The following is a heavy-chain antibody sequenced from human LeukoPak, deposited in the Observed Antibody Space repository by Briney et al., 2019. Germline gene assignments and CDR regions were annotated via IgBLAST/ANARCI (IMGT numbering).Heavy chain of an antibody. V-gene: IGHV3-7*01. CDR1: GFTFSSYW. D-gene: IGHD2-2*01. CDR2: IKQDGSEK. J-gene: IGHJ2*01. Sequence: GGSLRLSCAASGFTFSSYWMSWVRQAPGKGLEWVANIKQDGSEKYYVDSVKGRFTISRDNAKNSLYLQMNSLRAEDTAVCYCARDIYCSSTSCYWRPWCFDLWGRGTLVTVSS. CDR3: ARDIYCSSTSCYWRPWCFDL.